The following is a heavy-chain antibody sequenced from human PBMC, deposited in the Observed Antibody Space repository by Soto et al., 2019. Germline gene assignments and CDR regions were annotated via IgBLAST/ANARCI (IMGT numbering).Heavy chain of an antibody. CDR3: AKASIPKYCSRTHCYKGPLDF. J-gene: IGHJ4*01. D-gene: IGHD2-2*02. V-gene: IGHV1-2*02. CDR1: GYTFTGYY. Sequence: ASVKVSCKASGYTFTGYYMHWVRQAPGQGLEWMGWINPNSGGTNYAQKFQGRVTMTRDTSISTAYMELSRLRSDDTAVYYCAKASIPKYCSRTHCYKGPLDFWGQGTLVTVSS. CDR2: INPNSGGT.